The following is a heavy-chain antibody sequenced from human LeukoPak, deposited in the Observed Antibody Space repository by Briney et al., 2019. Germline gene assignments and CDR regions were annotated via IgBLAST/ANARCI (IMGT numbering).Heavy chain of an antibody. CDR1: GGTFSSYA. D-gene: IGHD4-17*01. Sequence: ASVKVSCKASGGTFSSYAISWVRQAPGQGLEWMGGIIPIFGTANYAQKFQGRVTITADKSTSTAYMELSSLRSEDTAVYYCAYLDNYGDPTNYYYYMDVWGKGTTVTVSS. CDR3: AYLDNYGDPTNYYYYMDV. J-gene: IGHJ6*03. V-gene: IGHV1-69*06. CDR2: IIPIFGTA.